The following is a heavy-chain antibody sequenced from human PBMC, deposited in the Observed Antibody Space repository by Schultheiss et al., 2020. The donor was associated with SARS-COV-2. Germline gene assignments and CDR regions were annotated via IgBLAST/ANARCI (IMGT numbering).Heavy chain of an antibody. D-gene: IGHD5-12*01. CDR2: ISYDGSNK. CDR1: GFTFSSYG. CDR3: AKADNSGSLKHGMDV. J-gene: IGHJ6*02. Sequence: GESLKISCAASGFTFSSYGMHWVRQAPGKGLEWVAVISYDGSNKYYADSVKGRFTISRDNSIATLYLQMNSLRVEDTAMYHCAKADNSGSLKHGMDVCGQGTTVTVSS. V-gene: IGHV3-30*18.